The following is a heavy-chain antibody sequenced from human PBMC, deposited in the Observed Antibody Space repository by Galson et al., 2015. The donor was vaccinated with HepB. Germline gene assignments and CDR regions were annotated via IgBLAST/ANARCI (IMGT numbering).Heavy chain of an antibody. D-gene: IGHD3-22*01. J-gene: IGHJ4*02. CDR3: ASFRRDYDSSGPVFFVY. Sequence: SVKVSCKASGDTFSSYAISWVRQAPGQGLEWMGGIITIFGTANYPQKLQGRVTITADKSTSTAYMELSSLRSEDMAVYYCASFRRDYDSSGPVFFVYWGQGALVAVSS. CDR2: IITIFGTA. V-gene: IGHV1-69*06. CDR1: GDTFSSYA.